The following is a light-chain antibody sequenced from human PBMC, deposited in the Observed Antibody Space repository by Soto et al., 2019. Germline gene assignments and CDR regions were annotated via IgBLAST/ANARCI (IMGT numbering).Light chain of an antibody. CDR1: SSDVGFYTY. CDR2: DVS. CDR3: CSYAGSYTSA. J-gene: IGLJ2*01. Sequence: QSALTQPRSVSGSPGQSVTISCTGTSSDVGFYTYVSWYQQHPGKAPKLMIYDVSKRPSGVPDRFSGSKSGNTASLTISGLQAEDEADYYCCSYAGSYTSAFGGGTKVTVL. V-gene: IGLV2-11*01.